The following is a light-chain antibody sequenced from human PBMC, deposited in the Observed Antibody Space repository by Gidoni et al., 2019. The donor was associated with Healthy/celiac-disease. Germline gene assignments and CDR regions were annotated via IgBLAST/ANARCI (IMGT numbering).Light chain of an antibody. V-gene: IGKV1-39*01. CDR2: AAS. J-gene: IGKJ3*01. Sequence: DIQMTQSPSSLSASVGDRVTITCRASQSISSYLNWYQQKPGKAPKLLIYAASSLQSGVPSRFSGSGSGTDFTLTISSLQPEDFATYYCQQSYQYPKTFGPGTKVDIK. CDR3: QQSYQYPKT. CDR1: QSISSY.